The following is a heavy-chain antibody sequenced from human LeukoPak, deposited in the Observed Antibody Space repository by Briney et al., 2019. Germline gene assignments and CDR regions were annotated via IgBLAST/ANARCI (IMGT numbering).Heavy chain of an antibody. J-gene: IGHJ6*03. CDR1: GYSISSGYY. D-gene: IGHD3-10*01. V-gene: IGHV4-38-2*02. CDR3: VRMVRGRGYYYYYMDV. CDR2: IYHSGST. Sequence: PSETLSLTCTVSGYSISSGYYWGWIRQPPGKGLEWIGSIYHSGSTYYNPSLKSRVTISVDTSKNQFSLKLSSVTAADTAVYSCVRMVRGRGYYYYYMDVWGKGTTVTVSS.